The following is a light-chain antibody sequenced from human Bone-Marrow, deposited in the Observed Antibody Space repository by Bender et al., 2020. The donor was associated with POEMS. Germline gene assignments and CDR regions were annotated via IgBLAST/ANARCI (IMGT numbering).Light chain of an antibody. CDR2: EVN. Sequence: QSALTQPPSASGSPGQSVTISCTGTSGYDYVSWYQQHPDKAPKLMIYEVNKRPSGVPDRFSGSKSATSASLAITGLQAADEADYYCSSYTSTILVVFGGGTKLTDL. V-gene: IGLV2-8*01. J-gene: IGLJ2*01. CDR3: SSYTSTILVV. CDR1: SGYDY.